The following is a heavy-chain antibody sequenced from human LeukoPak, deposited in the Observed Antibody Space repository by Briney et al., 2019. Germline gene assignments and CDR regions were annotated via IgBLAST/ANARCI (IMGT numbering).Heavy chain of an antibody. J-gene: IGHJ4*02. CDR2: ISWNSGSI. Sequence: GGSLRLSCAGSGFIFNNYAMHWVRQPPGKGLEWVSGISWNSGSIDYADSVKGRFTISRDNAKNSLYLQMNSLRAEDTAVYYCARSSDSSGYYYFDYFDYWGQGTLVTVSS. CDR3: ARSSDSSGYYYFDYFDY. D-gene: IGHD3-22*01. CDR1: GFIFNNYA. V-gene: IGHV3-9*01.